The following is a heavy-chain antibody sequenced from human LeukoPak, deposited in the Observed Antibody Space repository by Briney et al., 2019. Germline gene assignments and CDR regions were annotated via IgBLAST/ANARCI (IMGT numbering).Heavy chain of an antibody. J-gene: IGHJ1*01. D-gene: IGHD1-26*01. Sequence: GGSLRLSCTASGFTFSDYYMNWIRRAPGKGLEWISYITSSSSYTKYADSVKGRFTMSRDNAKNSLYLQMNSLRAEDTAVYYCATQGIYSGSYYGVWGQGTLVTVSP. CDR1: GFTFSDYY. CDR2: ITSSSSYT. V-gene: IGHV3-11*06. CDR3: ATQGIYSGSYYGV.